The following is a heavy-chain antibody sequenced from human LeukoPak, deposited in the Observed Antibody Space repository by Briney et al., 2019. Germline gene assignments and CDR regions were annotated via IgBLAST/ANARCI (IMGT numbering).Heavy chain of an antibody. Sequence: SVKVSCMASGGTFSSYAISWVRQAPGQGLEWMGGIIPIFGTANYAQKFQGRVTITADESTSTAYMELSSLRSEDTAVYYCARVGNTAMPNLGWFDPWGQGILVTVSS. CDR2: IIPIFGTA. V-gene: IGHV1-69*01. CDR1: GGTFSSYA. CDR3: ARVGNTAMPNLGWFDP. D-gene: IGHD5-18*01. J-gene: IGHJ5*02.